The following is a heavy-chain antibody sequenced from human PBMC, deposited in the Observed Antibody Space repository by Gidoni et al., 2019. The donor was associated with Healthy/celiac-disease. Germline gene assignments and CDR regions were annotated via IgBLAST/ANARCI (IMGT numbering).Heavy chain of an antibody. Sequence: QVQLVQSGAEVKKPGASVKVFCKASGYTFTSNYMHWVRQAPGQGLEWMGIINPSGGSTSYAQKFQGRVTMTRDTSTSTVYMELSSLRSEDTAVYYCARSIATRPRFDYWGQGTLVTVSS. CDR2: INPSGGST. CDR3: ARSIATRPRFDY. V-gene: IGHV1-46*01. J-gene: IGHJ4*02. D-gene: IGHD6-6*01. CDR1: GYTFTSNY.